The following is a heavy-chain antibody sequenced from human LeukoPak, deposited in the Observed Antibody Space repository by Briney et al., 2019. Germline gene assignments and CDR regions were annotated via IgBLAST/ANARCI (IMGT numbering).Heavy chain of an antibody. CDR1: GGSISSYY. CDR2: IYYSGST. CDR3: ARDRGWSGYYSD. V-gene: IGHV4-59*01. D-gene: IGHD3-3*01. J-gene: IGHJ4*02. Sequence: PSETLSLTCTVSGGSISSYYWSWIRQPPGKGLEWIGYIYYSGSTNYNPSLKSRVNISVDTSKNQFSLKLSTVTATYTAVYYCARDRGWSGYYSDWGQGTLVTVSS.